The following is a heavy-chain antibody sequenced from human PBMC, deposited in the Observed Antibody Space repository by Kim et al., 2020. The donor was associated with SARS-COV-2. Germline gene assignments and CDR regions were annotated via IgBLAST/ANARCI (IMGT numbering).Heavy chain of an antibody. J-gene: IGHJ6*02. CDR3: ARLVGHFNGDKTYYYGMDV. CDR1: GGSFSGYY. D-gene: IGHD4-17*01. V-gene: IGHV4-34*01. Sequence: SETLSLTCAVYGGSFSGYYWSWIRQPPGKGLEWIGEINHSGSTNYNPSLKSRVTISVDTSKNQFSLKLSSVTAADTAVYYCARLVGHFNGDKTYYYGMDVWGQGTTVTVSS. CDR2: INHSGST.